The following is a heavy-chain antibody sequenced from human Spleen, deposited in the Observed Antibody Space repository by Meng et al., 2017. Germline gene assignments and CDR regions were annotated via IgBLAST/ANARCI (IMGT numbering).Heavy chain of an antibody. Sequence: VQLVESGGGLVKPGGSLRLACVASGLRFTDAWMTWVRQAPGKGLEWVGRIERNSDGGTKDYAAPVKGRFTVSRDDSKNTLYLQMDSLIAEDTAVYFCATGAAAADHWGQGTLVTVSS. CDR3: ATGAAAADH. CDR2: IERNSDGGTK. D-gene: IGHD6-13*01. J-gene: IGHJ4*02. V-gene: IGHV3-15*04. CDR1: GLRFTDAW.